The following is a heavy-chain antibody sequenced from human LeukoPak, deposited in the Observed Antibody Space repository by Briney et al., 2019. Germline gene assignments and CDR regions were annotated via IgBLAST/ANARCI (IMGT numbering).Heavy chain of an antibody. Sequence: ASVKVSCKASGYTFTSYGISWVRQAPGQGLESMGWISAYNGNTNYAQKLQGRVTMTTDTSTSTAYMELRSLRSDDTTVYYCARDHKYSSSSGWFDPWGQGTLVTVSS. CDR1: GYTFTSYG. J-gene: IGHJ5*02. V-gene: IGHV1-18*01. CDR2: ISAYNGNT. D-gene: IGHD6-6*01. CDR3: ARDHKYSSSSGWFDP.